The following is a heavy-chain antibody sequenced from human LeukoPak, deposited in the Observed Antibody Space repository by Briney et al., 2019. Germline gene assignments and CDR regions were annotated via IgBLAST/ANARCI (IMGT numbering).Heavy chain of an antibody. D-gene: IGHD4-17*01. V-gene: IGHV3-21*01. CDR1: GFTFSSYS. J-gene: IGHJ4*02. CDR2: ISSSSSYI. CDR3: ARGLGDYGDPRGVFFDY. Sequence: GGSLRLSCAASGFTFSSYSMNWVRQAPGKGLEWVSSISSSSSYIYYADSVKGRFTISRDNAKNSLYLQMNSLRAEDTAVYYCARGLGDYGDPRGVFFDYWGQGTLVTVSS.